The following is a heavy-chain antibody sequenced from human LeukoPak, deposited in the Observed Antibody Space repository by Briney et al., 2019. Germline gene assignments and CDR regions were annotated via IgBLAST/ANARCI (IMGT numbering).Heavy chain of an antibody. D-gene: IGHD3-3*01. CDR2: MSGTGKTI. Sequence: VGSLRLSCAASVFTFSDFYMHWIRQAPGKGLEWVSYMSGTGKTISDADSLKGGFTISRDNTKNLLFLQVNTLRVEDTATYYCARGGGDYTSRYYMGVWGKGTTVTVSS. CDR3: ARGGGDYTSRYYMGV. J-gene: IGHJ6*03. V-gene: IGHV3-11*04. CDR1: VFTFSDFY.